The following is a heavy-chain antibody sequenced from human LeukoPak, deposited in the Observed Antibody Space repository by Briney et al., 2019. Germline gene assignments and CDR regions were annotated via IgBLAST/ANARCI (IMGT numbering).Heavy chain of an antibody. Sequence: GGSLRLSCAASGFTFSSYVMGWVRQAPGKGLEWVSAITGSGGTTYYADFVKGRFTISRDNSKNTLYLQMNSLRAEDTAVYHCAKGGYSSWGQGTRVTVSS. CDR2: ITGSGGTT. V-gene: IGHV3-23*01. CDR1: GFTFSSYV. J-gene: IGHJ4*02. D-gene: IGHD3-16*02. CDR3: AKGGYSS.